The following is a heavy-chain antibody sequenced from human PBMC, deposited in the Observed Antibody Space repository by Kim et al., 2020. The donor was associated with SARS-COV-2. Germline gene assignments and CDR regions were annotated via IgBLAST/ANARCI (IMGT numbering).Heavy chain of an antibody. V-gene: IGHV4-59*01. Sequence: SETLSLTCTVYGDSIGLYHWTWIRQSPGRGLEWIGYVSHSGSSRYNSALQGRVTLSVDISKTQFSLKLTSVTAADTAVYFCARDSEWAYCGGDCHGSYYGLDVWGQGTTVIVSS. J-gene: IGHJ6*02. D-gene: IGHD2-21*02. CDR2: VSHSGSS. CDR3: ARDSEWAYCGGDCHGSYYGLDV. CDR1: GDSIGLYH.